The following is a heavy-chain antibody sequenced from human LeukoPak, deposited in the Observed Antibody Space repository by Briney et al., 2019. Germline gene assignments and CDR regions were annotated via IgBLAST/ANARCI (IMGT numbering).Heavy chain of an antibody. Sequence: GGSLRLSCAASGFTFTTYWMSWVRQAPGKGLEWVANIKQDGSETFYVDSVKGRFTISRDNAKNALYLQMNSLRADDTAVYNCARNYHDNPTWGDAFDIWGQGTMVTVSS. CDR1: GFTFTTYW. D-gene: IGHD3-22*01. CDR2: IKQDGSET. J-gene: IGHJ3*02. V-gene: IGHV3-7*01. CDR3: ARNYHDNPTWGDAFDI.